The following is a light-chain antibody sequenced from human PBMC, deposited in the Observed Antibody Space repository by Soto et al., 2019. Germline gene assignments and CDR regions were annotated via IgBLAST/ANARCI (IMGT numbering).Light chain of an antibody. J-gene: IGKJ1*01. Sequence: EVVLTQSPATLSLSPGERATLSCRASENVRTFVDWYQQKPGQAPRLIIHGASNRATGIPDRFSGSGSGTDFTLTISNLEPEDFAVYYCQQHSHWPPWTFGQGTKVDIK. CDR2: GAS. V-gene: IGKV3-11*01. CDR3: QQHSHWPPWT. CDR1: ENVRTF.